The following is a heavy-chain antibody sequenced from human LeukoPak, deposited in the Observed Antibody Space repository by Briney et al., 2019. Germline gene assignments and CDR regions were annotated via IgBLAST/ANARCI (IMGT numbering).Heavy chain of an antibody. Sequence: GASVKVSCKASGYTSTGYYMHWVRQAPGQGLEWMGWINPNSGGTNYAQKFQGWVTMTRDTSISTAYMELSRLRSDDTAVYYCAVGYCSGGSCYSLGYWGQGTLVTVSS. CDR2: INPNSGGT. D-gene: IGHD2-15*01. V-gene: IGHV1-2*04. CDR3: AVGYCSGGSCYSLGY. CDR1: GYTSTGYY. J-gene: IGHJ4*02.